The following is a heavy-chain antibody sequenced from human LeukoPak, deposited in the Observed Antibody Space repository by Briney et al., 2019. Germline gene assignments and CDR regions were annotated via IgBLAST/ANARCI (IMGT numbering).Heavy chain of an antibody. Sequence: GASVKVSCKASGYTLTSYGISWVRQAPGQGLEWMGWINTYNGNTNYAQKFQGRVTMTTDTSTSTAYMELRSLRSDDTAVYYCVRDDLVRGPGYWGQGSLVTVSS. J-gene: IGHJ4*02. CDR3: VRDDLVRGPGY. CDR2: INTYNGNT. CDR1: GYTLTSYG. D-gene: IGHD3-10*01. V-gene: IGHV1-18*01.